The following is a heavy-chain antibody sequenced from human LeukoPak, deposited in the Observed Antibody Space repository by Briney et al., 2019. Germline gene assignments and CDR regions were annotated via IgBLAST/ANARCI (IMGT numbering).Heavy chain of an antibody. Sequence: GASVKVSCKASGYTFTGYYMHWVRQAPGQGLEWMGWINPNSGGTNYAQKFQGRVTMTRDTSISTAYMELSRLRSDDTAVYYCASYDFWSGYYSFDYWGQGTLVTVSS. CDR3: ASYDFWSGYYSFDY. D-gene: IGHD3-3*01. CDR1: GYTFTGYY. CDR2: INPNSGGT. V-gene: IGHV1-2*02. J-gene: IGHJ4*02.